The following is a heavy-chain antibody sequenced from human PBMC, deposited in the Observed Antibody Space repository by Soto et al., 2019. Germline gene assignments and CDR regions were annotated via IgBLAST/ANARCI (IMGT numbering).Heavy chain of an antibody. CDR3: AREAAGILNWFDP. CDR2: IYYSGST. V-gene: IGHV4-31*03. Sequence: QVQLQESGPGLVKPSQTLSLTCTVSGGSISSVGYYWSWIRQHPGKGLEWIGYIYYSGSTYYNPSIKSRVTISVDTSKNQFSLKLSSVTASDAAVYYCAREAAGILNWFDPWGQGTLVTVSS. J-gene: IGHJ5*02. CDR1: GGSISSVGYY. D-gene: IGHD6-25*01.